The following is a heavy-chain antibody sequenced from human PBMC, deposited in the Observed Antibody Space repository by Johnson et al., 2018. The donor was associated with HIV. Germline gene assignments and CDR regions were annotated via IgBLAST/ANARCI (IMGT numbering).Heavy chain of an antibody. D-gene: IGHD1-14*01. V-gene: IGHV3-30*04. J-gene: IGHJ3*02. CDR1: GFTFSSYA. CDR2: ISYDGSNK. Sequence: QVQLVESGGGVVQPGRSLRLSCAASGFTFSSYAMHWVRQAPGKGLEWVAVISYDGSNKYYADSVKGRFTISRDNSKNPLYLQMNSLNTEDTALYYCARGPRNPGLDSFDIWGRGTMVAVSS. CDR3: ARGPRNPGLDSFDI.